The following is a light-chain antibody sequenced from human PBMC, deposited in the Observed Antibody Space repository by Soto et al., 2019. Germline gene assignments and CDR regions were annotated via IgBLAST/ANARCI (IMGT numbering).Light chain of an antibody. CDR1: QSISSW. V-gene: IGKV1-5*01. CDR2: DAS. CDR3: QHYNSYSEA. J-gene: IGKJ1*01. Sequence: QVTQSACTLSASVGDRVTITCRASQSISSWLAWYQQKPGKAPKLLIYDASSLESGVPSRFSGSGSGTEFTLTISSLQPDDFATYYCQHYNSYSEAFGQGTKVDIK.